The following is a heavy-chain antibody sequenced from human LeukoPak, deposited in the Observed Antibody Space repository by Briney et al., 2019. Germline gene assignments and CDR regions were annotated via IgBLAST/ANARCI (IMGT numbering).Heavy chain of an antibody. D-gene: IGHD1-26*01. CDR3: ARDIREVGATHYFDY. J-gene: IGHJ4*02. V-gene: IGHV4-59*01. CDR1: GFSITSYY. CDR2: IHYSGST. Sequence: SETLSLTCTVSGFSITSYYWSWIRQPPGKGLEWIGLIHYSGSTTYNPSLKNRATMSVDTSKNQFSLQLRSVTAADTALYYCARDIREVGATHYFDYWGQGTLVTVTS.